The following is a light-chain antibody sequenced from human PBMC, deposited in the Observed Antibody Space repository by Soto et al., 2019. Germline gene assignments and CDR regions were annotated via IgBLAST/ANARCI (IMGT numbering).Light chain of an antibody. J-gene: IGKJ1*01. Sequence: DIQMTQSPTSLSASVGDGVTITCRASQSSAHYLNWYQQKPGKAPRLLIYLTSNLQTGVPSRFSGSGSGTDFTRTISSLQPEDFATYYCQQSYSIPWTFGQGTKVDIK. CDR1: QSSAHY. V-gene: IGKV1-39*01. CDR2: LTS. CDR3: QQSYSIPWT.